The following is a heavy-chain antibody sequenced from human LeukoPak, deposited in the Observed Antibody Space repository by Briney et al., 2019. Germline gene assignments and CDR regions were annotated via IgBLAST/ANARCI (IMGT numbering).Heavy chain of an antibody. J-gene: IGHJ4*02. CDR2: MNPNSGST. D-gene: IGHD5-12*01. CDR3: ARGRSTGYPYYFEY. V-gene: IGHV1-8*03. Sequence: ASVKVSCKASGYTFTSYDINWVRQATGQGLEWMGWMNPNSGSTGCAQKFQGRVTITRNTSISTAYMELSGLRSEDTAVYYCARGRSTGYPYYFEYWGQGTLVTVSS. CDR1: GYTFTSYD.